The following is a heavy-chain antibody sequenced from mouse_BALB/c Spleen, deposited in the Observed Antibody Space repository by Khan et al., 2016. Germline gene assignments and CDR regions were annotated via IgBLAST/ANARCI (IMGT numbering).Heavy chain of an antibody. D-gene: IGHD2-3*01. CDR1: GDSITSGY. J-gene: IGHJ2*01. Sequence: EVQLQESGPSLVKPSQTLSLTCSVTGDSITSGYWNWIRQFPGNKLEYMGYISSSGSTYYNPSLNSRLSIPRDTSKNQYYLQLNSGTTEDTAKYYGATYDGYDFDYWGQGTTLTVAS. CDR2: ISSSGST. CDR3: ATYDGYDFDY. V-gene: IGHV3-8*02.